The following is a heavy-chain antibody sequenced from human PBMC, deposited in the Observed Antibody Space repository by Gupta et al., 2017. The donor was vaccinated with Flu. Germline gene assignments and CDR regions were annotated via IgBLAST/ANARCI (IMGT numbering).Heavy chain of an antibody. CDR2: INPNSGST. CDR1: GSTFTAYW. D-gene: IGHD6-19*01. V-gene: IGHV1-2*06. CDR3: AGIAVTGTAGSFDI. J-gene: IGHJ3*02. Sequence: QVQLVQSGAEVEKPGAAVTVSCKPSGSTFTAYWIHWVRQAPGQGLEWMGRINPNSGSTTYEQKFQGRVTMTRDTSISTAYMELTRVTSDDTAVEDGAGIAVTGTAGSFDIWGRGTRGTVSP.